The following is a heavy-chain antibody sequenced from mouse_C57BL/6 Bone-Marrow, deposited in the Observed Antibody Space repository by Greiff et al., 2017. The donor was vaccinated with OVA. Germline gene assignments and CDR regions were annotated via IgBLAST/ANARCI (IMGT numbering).Heavy chain of an antibody. CDR2: ISYSGST. CDR3: ARENDYDAMDY. J-gene: IGHJ4*01. Sequence: DVKLVESGPGMVKPSQSLSLTCTVTGYSITSGYDWHWIRHFPGNKLEWMGYISYSGSTNYNPSLKSRISITHDTSKNHFFLKLNSVTTEDTATYYCARENDYDAMDYWGQGTSVTVSS. CDR1: GYSITSGYD. V-gene: IGHV3-1*01.